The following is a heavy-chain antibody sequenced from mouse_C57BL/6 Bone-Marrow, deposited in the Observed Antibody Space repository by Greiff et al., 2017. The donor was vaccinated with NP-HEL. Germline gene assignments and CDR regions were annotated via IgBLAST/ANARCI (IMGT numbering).Heavy chain of an antibody. J-gene: IGHJ2*01. CDR3: TTPPVYYGSKSNYFDY. D-gene: IGHD1-1*01. CDR1: GFNIKDDY. CDR2: IDPENGDT. Sequence: VQLQQSGAELVRPGASVKLSCTASGFNIKDDYMHWVKQRPEQGLEWIGWIDPENGDTEYASKFQGKATITADTSSNTAYLQLSSLTSEDTAVYYCTTPPVYYGSKSNYFDYWGQGTTLTVSS. V-gene: IGHV14-4*01.